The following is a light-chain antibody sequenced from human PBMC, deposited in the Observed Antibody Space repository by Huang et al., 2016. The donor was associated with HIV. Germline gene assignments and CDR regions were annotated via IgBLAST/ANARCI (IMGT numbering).Light chain of an antibody. CDR2: AAS. V-gene: IGKV1-17*03. J-gene: IGKJ1*01. CDR3: LQHHAYPRT. Sequence: DIQMTQSPSAMSASVGDKVTITCRASQAISNYLVWFQQKPGRAPKRRIYAASSLQSGVPSMFSGSGYGTKFTLTISSLQPEDFATYYCLQHHAYPRTFGPGTKVEVK. CDR1: QAISNY.